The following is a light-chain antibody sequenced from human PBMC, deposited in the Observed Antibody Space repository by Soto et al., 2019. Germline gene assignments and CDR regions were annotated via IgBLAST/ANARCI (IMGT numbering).Light chain of an antibody. CDR3: AAWDDSLSGYV. CDR2: EGS. CDR1: SSDVGSYNL. J-gene: IGLJ1*01. V-gene: IGLV2-23*01. Sequence: QSVLTQPASVSGSPGQSITISCTGTSSDVGSYNLVSWYQQHPGKAPKLMIYEGSKRPSGVSNRFSGSKSGNTASLTISGLQAEDEADYYYAAWDDSLSGYVFGTGTKLTVL.